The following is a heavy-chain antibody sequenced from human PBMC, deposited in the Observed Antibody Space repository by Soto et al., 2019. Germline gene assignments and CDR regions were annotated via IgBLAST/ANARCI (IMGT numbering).Heavy chain of an antibody. V-gene: IGHV1-2*04. CDR1: GYTFTGYY. D-gene: IGHD2-2*01. CDR3: ARDQVPAARRDYYYYGRDV. J-gene: IGHJ6*02. CDR2: INPNSGGT. Sequence: ASVKVSCKASGYTFTGYYMHWVRQAPGQGLEWMGWINPNSGGTNYAQKFQGWVTMTRDTSISTAYMELSRLRSDDTAVYYCARDQVPAARRDYYYYGRDVWGQGTTVTVSS.